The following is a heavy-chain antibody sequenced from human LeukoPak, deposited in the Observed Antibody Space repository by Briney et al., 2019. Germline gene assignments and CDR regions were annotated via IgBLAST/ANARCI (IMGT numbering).Heavy chain of an antibody. CDR1: GGSMTSYY. CDR2: IYYTGST. J-gene: IGHJ3*02. V-gene: IGHV4-59*01. D-gene: IGHD3-10*01. Sequence: SETLSLTCTVSGGSMTSYYWSWIRQPPGRGLEWIGYIYYTGSTNYNPSLKSRVNISVDTSKNQFSLNLSSVTAADTAVYYCAKLLLWFGELLPDAFDIWGQGTMVTVSS. CDR3: AKLLLWFGELLPDAFDI.